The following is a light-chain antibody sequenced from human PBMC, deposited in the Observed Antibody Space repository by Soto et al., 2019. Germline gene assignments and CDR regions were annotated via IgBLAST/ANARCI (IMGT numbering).Light chain of an antibody. Sequence: EVVLTQSPGTVSLSPGERATLSCRASQSVTSNYLAWYQQKPGQAPRLLIYAASSRATGIPDRFSCSGSGTDFTLSISRLEPEDFAVYYCHQYGSSITWTFGQGTKVEIK. CDR2: AAS. CDR1: QSVTSNY. J-gene: IGKJ1*01. V-gene: IGKV3-20*01. CDR3: HQYGSSITWT.